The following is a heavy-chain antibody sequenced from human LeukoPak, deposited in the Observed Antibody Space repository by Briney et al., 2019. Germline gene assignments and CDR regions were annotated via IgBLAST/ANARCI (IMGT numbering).Heavy chain of an antibody. Sequence: GASVKVSCKASGYTFTSYAISWVRQAPGQGLEWMGGIIPIFGTANYAQKFQGRVTITTDESTSTAYMELSSLRSEDTAVYYCARDLGCSGGSCYSNYYYYYMDVWGKGTTVTVSS. CDR1: GYTFTSYA. CDR3: ARDLGCSGGSCYSNYYYYYMDV. D-gene: IGHD2-15*01. CDR2: IIPIFGTA. V-gene: IGHV1-69*05. J-gene: IGHJ6*03.